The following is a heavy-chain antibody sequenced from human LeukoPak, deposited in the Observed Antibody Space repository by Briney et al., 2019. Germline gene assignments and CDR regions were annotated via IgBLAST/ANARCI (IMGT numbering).Heavy chain of an antibody. CDR3: AKGGYDFWSGYWGHDAFDI. V-gene: IGHV3-30*02. CDR1: GFTFRSYA. CDR2: IRYDGSNK. D-gene: IGHD3-3*01. J-gene: IGHJ3*02. Sequence: GGSLRLSYAASGFTFRSYAMHWVRQAPGKGLEWVAFIRYDGSNKYYADSVKGRFTISRDNSKNTLYLQMNSLRPDDTAVYYCAKGGYDFWSGYWGHDAFDIWGQGTMVTVSS.